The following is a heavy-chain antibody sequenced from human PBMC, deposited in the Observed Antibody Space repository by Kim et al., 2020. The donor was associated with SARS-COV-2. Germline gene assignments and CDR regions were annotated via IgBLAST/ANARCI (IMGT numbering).Heavy chain of an antibody. CDR2: ISGSGGST. CDR1: GFTFSSYA. Sequence: GGSLRLSCAASGFTFSSYAMSWVRQAPGKGLEWVSAISGSGGSTYYADSVKGRFTISRDNSKNTLYLQMNSLRAEDTAVYYCAKPYYYDSSGYLKYFQHWGQGTRVTVSS. D-gene: IGHD3-22*01. CDR3: AKPYYYDSSGYLKYFQH. V-gene: IGHV3-23*01. J-gene: IGHJ1*01.